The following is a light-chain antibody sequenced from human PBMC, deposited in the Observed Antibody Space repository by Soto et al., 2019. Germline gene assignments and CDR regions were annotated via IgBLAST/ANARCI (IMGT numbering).Light chain of an antibody. Sequence: DIQMTQSPSTLSASVGDRVTITCRASQSMTAWLAWYQQKPGKAPDLLIYDASSLKSGAPSRFSGSGSGTEFTLTINSLQPDDFATYYCQQYDNYPLTFGGGTKMEIK. V-gene: IGKV1-5*01. CDR3: QQYDNYPLT. CDR2: DAS. J-gene: IGKJ4*01. CDR1: QSMTAW.